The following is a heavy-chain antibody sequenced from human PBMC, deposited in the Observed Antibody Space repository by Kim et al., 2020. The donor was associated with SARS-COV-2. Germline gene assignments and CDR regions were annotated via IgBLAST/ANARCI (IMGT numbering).Heavy chain of an antibody. Sequence: GESLKISCKGSGYSFTSYWIGWVRQMPGKGLEWMGIIYPGDPDTRYSPSFQGQVTISADKSISTAYLQWSSLKASDTAMYYCARHRTYYDSIPEMDYWGQGTLVTVSS. J-gene: IGHJ4*02. CDR3: ARHRTYYDSIPEMDY. D-gene: IGHD3-22*01. CDR1: GYSFTSYW. V-gene: IGHV5-51*01. CDR2: IYPGDPDT.